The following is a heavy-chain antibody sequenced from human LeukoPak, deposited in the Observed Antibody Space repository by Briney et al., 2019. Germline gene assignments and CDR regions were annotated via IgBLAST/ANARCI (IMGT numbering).Heavy chain of an antibody. V-gene: IGHV3-7*01. J-gene: IGHJ4*02. D-gene: IGHD2-2*02. Sequence: PGGSLRLSCAASGFTVSSNYMSWVRQAPGKGLEWVANIKQDGGEKYYVDSVKGRFTISRDNAKNSLYLQMNSLRAEDTAVYYCARDSHVVPAAIPYYFDYWGQGTLVTASS. CDR3: ARDSHVVPAAIPYYFDY. CDR1: GFTVSSNY. CDR2: IKQDGGEK.